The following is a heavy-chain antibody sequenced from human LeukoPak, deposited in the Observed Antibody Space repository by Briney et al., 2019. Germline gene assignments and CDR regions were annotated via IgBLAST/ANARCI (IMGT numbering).Heavy chain of an antibody. CDR2: INPSGGST. CDR3: ARAGAAAGTLGDY. J-gene: IGHJ4*02. CDR1: GYTFTSYY. Sequence: ASVKVSCKASGYTFTSYYMHWVRQAPGQGLEWMGIINPSGGSTSYAQKFQGRVTMTRDMSTSTVYMELSSLRSEDTAMYYCARAGAAAGTLGDYWGQGTLVTVSS. D-gene: IGHD6-13*01. V-gene: IGHV1-46*01.